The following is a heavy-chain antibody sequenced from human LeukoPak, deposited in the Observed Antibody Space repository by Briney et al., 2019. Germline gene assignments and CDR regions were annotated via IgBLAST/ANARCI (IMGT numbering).Heavy chain of an antibody. CDR2: ISSSSSFI. Sequence: PGGSLRLSCAASGFTFSSYSMNWVRQAPGKGLVWVSSISSSSSFIYYADSVRGRFTISRDDAKNSLYLQMNSLRAEDTAVYYCARVISVAGYDYWGQGTLVTVSS. D-gene: IGHD6-19*01. V-gene: IGHV3-21*01. CDR1: GFTFSSYS. J-gene: IGHJ4*02. CDR3: ARVISVAGYDY.